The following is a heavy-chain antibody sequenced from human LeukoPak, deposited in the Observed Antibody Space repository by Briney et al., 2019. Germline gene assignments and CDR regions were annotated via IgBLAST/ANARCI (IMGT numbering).Heavy chain of an antibody. CDR1: GGSLSGYY. V-gene: IGHV4-34*01. D-gene: IGHD6-19*01. J-gene: IGHJ4*02. Sequence: SETLSLTCAVYGGSLSGYYWSWIRQPPGKGLEWIGEINHSGSTNYNPSLKSRVTISVDTSKNQFSLKLSSVTAGDTAVYYCARGGRSSGWYFVFDYWGQGTLVTVSS. CDR3: ARGGRSSGWYFVFDY. CDR2: INHSGST.